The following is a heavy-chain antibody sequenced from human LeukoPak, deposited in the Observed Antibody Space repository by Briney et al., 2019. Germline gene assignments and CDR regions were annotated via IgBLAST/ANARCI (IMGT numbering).Heavy chain of an antibody. Sequence: NPGGSLRLSCAASGFTFSSHGMNWVRQAPGQGLEWVSSIDYDGGSGHYADSVKGRFTISRDNSKNTLYLQMNSLRAEDTAVYYCAKDWFSITIFGVVPDYWGQGTLVTVSS. V-gene: IGHV3-23*01. CDR2: IDYDGGSG. J-gene: IGHJ4*02. CDR3: AKDWFSITIFGVVPDY. D-gene: IGHD3-3*01. CDR1: GFTFSSHG.